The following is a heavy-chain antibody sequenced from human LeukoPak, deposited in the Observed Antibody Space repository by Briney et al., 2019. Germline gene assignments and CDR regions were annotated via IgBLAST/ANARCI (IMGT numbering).Heavy chain of an antibody. D-gene: IGHD3-10*01. CDR1: GGSFSGYY. Sequence: SQTLSLICAVYGGSFSGYYWSWIRQPPGKGLEWIGEINHSGSTNYNPSLKSRVTISVDTSKNQFSLKLSSVTAADTAVYYCARGRYYGSGRATVGGWGQGTLVTVSS. J-gene: IGHJ4*02. CDR3: ARGRYYGSGRATVGG. V-gene: IGHV4-34*01. CDR2: INHSGST.